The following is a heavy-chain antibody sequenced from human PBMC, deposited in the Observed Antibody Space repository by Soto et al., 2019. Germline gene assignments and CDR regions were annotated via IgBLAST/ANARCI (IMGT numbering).Heavy chain of an antibody. CDR1: GGSISSYY. Sequence: SETLSLTCTVSGGSISSYYWSWIRQPPGKGLEWIGYIYYSGSTNYNPSLKSRVTISVDTSKHQFSLKLSSVTAADTAVYYCARDQLSPHIVSSGYYFRSFAFDIWGQGTMVTVSS. J-gene: IGHJ3*02. V-gene: IGHV4-59*01. CDR2: IYYSGST. D-gene: IGHD3-22*01. CDR3: ARDQLSPHIVSSGYYFRSFAFDI.